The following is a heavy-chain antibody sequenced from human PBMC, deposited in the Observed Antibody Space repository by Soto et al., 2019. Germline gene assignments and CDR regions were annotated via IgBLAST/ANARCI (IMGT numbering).Heavy chain of an antibody. CDR2: IYYSGRT. Sequence: SETLSLTCTVSGVSISRGGYYWSWIRQHPGKGLEWIGNIYYSGRTYYNPSLKSRVILSVDTSKNHFSLTLRSVTAADSAMYYCANVIGGDSEYYFDFWGQGALVTVSS. D-gene: IGHD2-21*02. V-gene: IGHV4-31*03. J-gene: IGHJ4*02. CDR3: ANVIGGDSEYYFDF. CDR1: GVSISRGGYY.